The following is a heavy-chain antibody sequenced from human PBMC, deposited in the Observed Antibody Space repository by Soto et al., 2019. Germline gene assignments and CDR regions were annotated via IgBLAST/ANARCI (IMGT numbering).Heavy chain of an antibody. CDR1: GYTFTSYG. D-gene: IGHD6-19*01. J-gene: IGHJ3*02. V-gene: IGHV1-18*01. Sequence: ASVKVSCKASGYTFTSYGISWVRQAPGQGLEWMGWISAYNGDTNYAQKIQGRVTMTTDTSTSTAYMEVRSLGSDDTAVYYCARDTSSGWHDHDAFDIWGQGTMVTVSS. CDR2: ISAYNGDT. CDR3: ARDTSSGWHDHDAFDI.